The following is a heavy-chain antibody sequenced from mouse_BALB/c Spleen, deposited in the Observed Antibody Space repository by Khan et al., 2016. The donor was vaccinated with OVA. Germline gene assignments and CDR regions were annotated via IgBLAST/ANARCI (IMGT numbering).Heavy chain of an antibody. Sequence: EVELVESGGGLVKPGGSLKLSCAASGFTFSTYAMSWVRQTPEKRLEWVATISSDGDYTYYPDNVTGRFTISRDNAKNTLYLQMGSLRSEDTAMYYCARSPDGNFAYWGQGTLVTVAA. V-gene: IGHV5-9-3*01. CDR1: GFTFSTYA. J-gene: IGHJ3*01. D-gene: IGHD2-1*01. CDR3: ARSPDGNFAY. CDR2: ISSDGDYT.